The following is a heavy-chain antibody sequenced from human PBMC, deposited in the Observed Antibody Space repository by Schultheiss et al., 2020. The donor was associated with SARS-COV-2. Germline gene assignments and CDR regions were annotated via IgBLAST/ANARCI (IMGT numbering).Heavy chain of an antibody. J-gene: IGHJ6*02. Sequence: ASVKVSCKASGYTFTGYYMHWVRQAPGQGLEWMGWINPNSGGTNYAQKFQGRVTMTRDTSISTAYMELSRLRSDDTAVYYCARGGIQDKTYYYYGMDVWGQGTTVTVSS. CDR2: INPNSGGT. CDR3: ARGGIQDKTYYYYGMDV. V-gene: IGHV1-2*02. D-gene: IGHD5-18*01. CDR1: GYTFTGYY.